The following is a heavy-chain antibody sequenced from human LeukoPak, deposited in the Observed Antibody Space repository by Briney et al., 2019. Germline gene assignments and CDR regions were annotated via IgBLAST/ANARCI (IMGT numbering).Heavy chain of an antibody. CDR1: GGSISSYY. CDR3: ARDRDSYYYDSSSCFDI. D-gene: IGHD3-22*01. CDR2: IYYSGST. J-gene: IGHJ3*02. V-gene: IGHV4-59*01. Sequence: SETLSLTCTVSGGSISSYYWSWIRQPPGKGLEWIGYIYYSGSTNYNPSLKSRVTISVDTSKNQFSLKLSSVTAADTAVYYCARDRDSYYYDSSSCFDIWGQGTMVTVSS.